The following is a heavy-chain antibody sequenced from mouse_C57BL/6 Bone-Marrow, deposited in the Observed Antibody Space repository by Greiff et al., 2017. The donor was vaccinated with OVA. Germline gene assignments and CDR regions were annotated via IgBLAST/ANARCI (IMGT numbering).Heavy chain of an antibody. CDR3: ARDGSSSLYYAMDY. CDR1: GYTFTSYW. J-gene: IGHJ4*01. CDR2: IYPGSGST. V-gene: IGHV1-55*01. D-gene: IGHD1-1*01. Sequence: QVQLKQPGAELVKPGASVKMSCKASGYTFTSYWITWVKQRPGQGLEWIGDIYPGSGSTNYNEKFKSKATLTVDTSSSTAYMQLSSLTSEDSAVYYCARDGSSSLYYAMDYWGQGTSVTVSS.